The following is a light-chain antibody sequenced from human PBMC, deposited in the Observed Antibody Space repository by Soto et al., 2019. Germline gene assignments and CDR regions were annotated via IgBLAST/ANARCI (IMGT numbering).Light chain of an antibody. V-gene: IGLV2-14*01. J-gene: IGLJ1*01. CDR2: EVS. CDR1: SSDVGSYHY. CDR3: SSYTSGRDVYV. Sequence: QSALTQPASVSGSPGQSITISCTGTSSDVGSYHYVSWFQQHPGKAPKLIIFEVSDRPSGVSTRFPGSKSGDTASLTISGLQADDEADYYCSSYTSGRDVYVFGGGTKVTVL.